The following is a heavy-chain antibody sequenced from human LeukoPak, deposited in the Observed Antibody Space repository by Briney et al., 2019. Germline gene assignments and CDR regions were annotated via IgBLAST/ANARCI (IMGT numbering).Heavy chain of an antibody. J-gene: IGHJ4*02. CDR1: GFSLITYT. V-gene: IGHV3-48*02. D-gene: IGHD2-21*02. CDR2: ISSRSGTI. Sequence: GGSLRLSCAASGFSLITYTVNWVRQGPGKGLEWVSSISSRSGTIYYADSVKGRFTISRDNAKNSLYLQMNSLRDEDTAVYYCARPPAGGGDYLDAVGYWGQGTLVTVSS. CDR3: ARPPAGGGDYLDAVGY.